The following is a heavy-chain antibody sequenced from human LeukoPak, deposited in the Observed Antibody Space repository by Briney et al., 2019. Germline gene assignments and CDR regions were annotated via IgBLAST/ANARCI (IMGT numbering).Heavy chain of an antibody. CDR2: INHSGST. CDR1: GGSFSGYY. J-gene: IGHJ3*02. V-gene: IGHV4-34*01. CDR3: ARDFKYYDILTGYYTDAFDI. D-gene: IGHD3-9*01. Sequence: SETLSLTCAVYGGSFSGYYWSWIRQPPGKGLEWIGGINHSGSTNYNPSLKSRVTISVDTSKNQFSLKLSSVTAADTAVYYCARDFKYYDILTGYYTDAFDIWGQGTMVTVSS.